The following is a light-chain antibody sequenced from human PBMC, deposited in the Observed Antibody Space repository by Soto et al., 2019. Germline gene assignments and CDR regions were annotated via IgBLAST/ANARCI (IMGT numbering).Light chain of an antibody. V-gene: IGLV1-40*01. CDR2: GNS. CDR1: SSNIGAGYD. Sequence: QLVLTQPPSVSGAPGQRVTISCTGSSSNIGAGYDVHWYQQLPGTAPKLLIYGNSNRPSGVXDXFSGSKSGTSASLAITGLQAEDEADYYCQSYDSSLSGSRVFGTGTKVTVL. CDR3: QSYDSSLSGSRV. J-gene: IGLJ1*01.